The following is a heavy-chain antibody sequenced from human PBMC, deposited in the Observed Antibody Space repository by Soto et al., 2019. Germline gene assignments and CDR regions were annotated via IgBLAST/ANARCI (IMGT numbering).Heavy chain of an antibody. J-gene: IGHJ4*02. Sequence: QVQLVQSGAEVKKPGASVKFSCKASGYTFSNFDMRWVRKAPGQGREWMGWISAYNGNTDYAQKFQGRVTMTTDTSTSTAYLELRSLRSDDTAVSYCARDTEVGADDRKLVYWGQGTLVTVSS. CDR3: ARDTEVGADDRKLVY. V-gene: IGHV1-18*01. CDR1: GYTFSNFD. CDR2: ISAYNGNT. D-gene: IGHD1-1*01.